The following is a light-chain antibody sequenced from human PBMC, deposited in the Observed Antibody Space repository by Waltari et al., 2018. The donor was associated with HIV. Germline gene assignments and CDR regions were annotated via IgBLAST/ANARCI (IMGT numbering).Light chain of an antibody. CDR2: ADD. J-gene: IGLJ1*01. CDR1: SSNIGAGYD. Sequence: QSVLTQPPSVSGAPGQRVTISCTGSSSNIGAGYDVHWFQQLPGTAPKLLIYADDNRPSGVPDRFSGSKPGTSASLAITGLQAEDEADYYCQSYDSSLSGSFVFGTGTKVTVL. CDR3: QSYDSSLSGSFV. V-gene: IGLV1-40*01.